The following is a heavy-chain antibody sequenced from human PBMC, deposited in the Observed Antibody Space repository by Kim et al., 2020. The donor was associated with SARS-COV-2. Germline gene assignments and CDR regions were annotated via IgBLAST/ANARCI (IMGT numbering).Heavy chain of an antibody. D-gene: IGHD4-17*01. J-gene: IGHJ4*02. Sequence: GGYLRLSCVASGFTFTDAWMNWVRQAPGKGLEWVGHIKTKTDGGTTEYAAPVKDRFTISRDDSKNTVSLQMNSLKAEDTAVYYCAAYGGHDYWGQGTLVTVSS. V-gene: IGHV3-15*01. CDR3: AAYGGHDY. CDR1: GFTFTDAW. CDR2: IKTKTDGGTT.